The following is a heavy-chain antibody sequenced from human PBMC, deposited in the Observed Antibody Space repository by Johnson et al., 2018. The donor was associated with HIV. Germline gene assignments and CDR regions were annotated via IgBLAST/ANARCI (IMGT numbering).Heavy chain of an antibody. CDR2: FSGSGDNT. CDR1: GFPFSSSA. D-gene: IGHD6-19*01. CDR3: GRLAIDYSSGWYGLAFDI. Sequence: VQLVESGGGLVQPGGSLRLSCAASGFPFSSSAMSLVRQAPGTGLEWVSTFSGSGDNTYYADSVRGRFAISRDNSKNTLYLQFTSLIAEDTAVYYCGRLAIDYSSGWYGLAFDIWGEGTMVTVSS. V-gene: IGHV3-23*04. J-gene: IGHJ3*02.